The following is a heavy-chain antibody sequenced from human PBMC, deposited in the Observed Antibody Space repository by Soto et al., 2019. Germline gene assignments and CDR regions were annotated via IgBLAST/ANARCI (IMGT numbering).Heavy chain of an antibody. D-gene: IGHD1-20*01. CDR1: GGTFSSYA. CDR3: ARDEGITGTGMGWFDP. CDR2: IIPIFGTA. Sequence: QVQLVQSGAEVKKPGSSVKVSCKASGGTFSSYAISWVRQAPGQGLEWRGGIIPIFGTANYAQKFQGRVTITADESTSTAYMELSSLRSEDTAVYYCARDEGITGTGMGWFDPWGQGTLVTVSS. V-gene: IGHV1-69*01. J-gene: IGHJ5*02.